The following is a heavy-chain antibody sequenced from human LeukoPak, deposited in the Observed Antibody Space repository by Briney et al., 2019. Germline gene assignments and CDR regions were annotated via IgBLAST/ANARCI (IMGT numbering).Heavy chain of an antibody. J-gene: IGHJ4*02. Sequence: PGGSLRLSCTASGFTFSSYAMSWVRQAPGKGLEWVSTISGTSGSTYYADSVKGRFTISRDNSKNTLYLQMNSLRAEDTAVYYCAKDPNVLLWIGYFDYWGQGTLVTVSS. CDR3: AKDPNVLLWIGYFDY. CDR2: ISGTSGST. CDR1: GFTFSSYA. D-gene: IGHD3-10*01. V-gene: IGHV3-23*01.